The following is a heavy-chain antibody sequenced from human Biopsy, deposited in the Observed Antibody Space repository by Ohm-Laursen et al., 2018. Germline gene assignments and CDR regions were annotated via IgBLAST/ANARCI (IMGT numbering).Heavy chain of an antibody. J-gene: IGHJ6*02. CDR2: ITSGGSTT. CDR3: ERDVEGFYSYAMDV. CDR1: GFTFSDYY. D-gene: IGHD5-24*01. Sequence: SLRLSCAAPGFTFSDYYMSWIRRAPGKGLEWVSYITSGGSTTDYADSVKGRFTISRDKAKNSLFLQMNSLRAEDTAVYYCERDVEGFYSYAMDVWGQGTTVTVSS. V-gene: IGHV3-11*01.